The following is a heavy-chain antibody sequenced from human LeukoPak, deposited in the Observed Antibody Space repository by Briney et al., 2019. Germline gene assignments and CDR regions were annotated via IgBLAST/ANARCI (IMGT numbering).Heavy chain of an antibody. CDR2: ISGNGGST. Sequence: PGRSLRLSCAASGFTFRSYGMHWVRQAPGKGLEWVSVISGNGGSTYYADSVKGRFTISRDNSKNTLYLQVNSLRAEDTAVYYCAKGPMVRGVIPGTDYWGQGTLVTVSS. V-gene: IGHV3-23*01. CDR1: GFTFRSYG. D-gene: IGHD3-10*01. CDR3: AKGPMVRGVIPGTDY. J-gene: IGHJ4*02.